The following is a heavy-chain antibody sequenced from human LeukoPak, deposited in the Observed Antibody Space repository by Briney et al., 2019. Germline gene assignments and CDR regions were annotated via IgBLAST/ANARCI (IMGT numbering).Heavy chain of an antibody. CDR2: INPNSGGT. Sequence: EASVKVSCKASGYTFTGYYMHWVRQAPGQGLEWTGWINPNSGGTNYAQKFQGRVTMTRDTSISTAYMELSRLRSDDTAVYYCARGGRRITMVRGVMGCDYWGQGTLVTVSS. D-gene: IGHD3-10*01. CDR3: ARGGRRITMVRGVMGCDY. CDR1: GYTFTGYY. J-gene: IGHJ4*02. V-gene: IGHV1-2*02.